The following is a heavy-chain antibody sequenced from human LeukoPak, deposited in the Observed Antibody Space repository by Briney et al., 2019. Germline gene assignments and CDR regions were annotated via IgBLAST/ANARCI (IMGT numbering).Heavy chain of an antibody. CDR1: GFTFSSYG. Sequence: GGSLRLSCAASGFTFSSYGMSWVRQAPGKGLEWVSAISGSGGSTYYADSVKGRFTISRDNSKNTLYLQMNSLRAEDTAVYYCAKGSKGLSSYYFDYWGQGTLVTVSS. J-gene: IGHJ4*02. V-gene: IGHV3-23*01. CDR3: AKGSKGLSSYYFDY. CDR2: ISGSGGST. D-gene: IGHD3-16*02.